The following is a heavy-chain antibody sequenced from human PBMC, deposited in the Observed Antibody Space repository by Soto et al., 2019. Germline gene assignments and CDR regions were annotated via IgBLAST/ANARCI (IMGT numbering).Heavy chain of an antibody. V-gene: IGHV3-23*01. Sequence: EVQLLESGGGLVQPGGSLRLSCAASGFTFSSYAMSWVRQAPGKGLEWVSAISGSGGSTYYTDSVKGRFTISRDNSKNTMYLQMNSLRTEDTDVYYCATDEVGAVYSYYSGMDVWGQGTTVTVSS. CDR1: GFTFSSYA. D-gene: IGHD1-26*01. CDR2: ISGSGGST. J-gene: IGHJ6*02. CDR3: ATDEVGAVYSYYSGMDV.